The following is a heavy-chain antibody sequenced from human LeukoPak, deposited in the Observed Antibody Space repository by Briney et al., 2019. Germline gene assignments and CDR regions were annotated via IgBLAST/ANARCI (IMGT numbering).Heavy chain of an antibody. Sequence: GGSLRLSCAASGFTFSSFGMNWVRQAPGRGLEWVSYISDSSSLTDYADSVKGRFTISRDNAKNSLSLQLNSLRDEDTAVYFCAKVIRGGYGMDVWGQGTTVTVSS. CDR1: GFTFSSFG. V-gene: IGHV3-48*02. J-gene: IGHJ6*02. CDR2: ISDSSSLT. D-gene: IGHD3-10*01. CDR3: AKVIRGGYGMDV.